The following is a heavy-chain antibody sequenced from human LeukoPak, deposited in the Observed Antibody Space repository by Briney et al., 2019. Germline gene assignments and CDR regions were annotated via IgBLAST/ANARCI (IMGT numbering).Heavy chain of an antibody. CDR2: MNAKRGNA. CDR1: GYNFISYD. CDR3: AREEEFWSGYSYYYSGMDV. Sequence: GASVRDSCKASGYNFISYDINWVRQDPGEGLEWMGWMNAKRGNAGYVQKFRGRVTMTRSTSLNTGYMELSSLTTEDTAGYYCAREEEFWSGYSYYYSGMDVGGQRTTVTVSS. J-gene: IGHJ6*02. V-gene: IGHV1-8*01. D-gene: IGHD3-3*01.